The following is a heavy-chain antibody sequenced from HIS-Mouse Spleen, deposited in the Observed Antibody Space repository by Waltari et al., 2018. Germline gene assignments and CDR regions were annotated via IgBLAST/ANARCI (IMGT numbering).Heavy chain of an antibody. Sequence: EVQLVESGGGLVQPGGSLRLSCAASGFTVSSNYMSWVRQAPGKGLEWVSVIYSGGSTYYADSVKGRFTISRDNSKNTLYLQMNSLRAEDTAVYYCASSAQTYYDFWSGSYYFDYWGQGTLVTVSS. V-gene: IGHV3-66*01. CDR1: GFTVSSNY. CDR3: ASSAQTYYDFWSGSYYFDY. J-gene: IGHJ4*02. CDR2: IYSGGST. D-gene: IGHD3-3*01.